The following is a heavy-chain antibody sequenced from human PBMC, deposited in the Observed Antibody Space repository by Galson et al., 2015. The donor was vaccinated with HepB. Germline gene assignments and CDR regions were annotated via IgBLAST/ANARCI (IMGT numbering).Heavy chain of an antibody. D-gene: IGHD2-15*01. Sequence: SLRLSCAASGFTFSSYSMNWVRQAPGKGLEWVSYISSSSSTIYYADSVKGRFTISRDNAKNSLYLQMNSLRAEDTAVYYRARGGILDYWGQGTLVTVSS. J-gene: IGHJ4*02. V-gene: IGHV3-48*04. CDR2: ISSSSSTI. CDR3: ARGGILDY. CDR1: GFTFSSYS.